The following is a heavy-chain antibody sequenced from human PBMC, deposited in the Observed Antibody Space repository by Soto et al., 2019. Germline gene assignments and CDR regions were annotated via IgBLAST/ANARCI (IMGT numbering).Heavy chain of an antibody. CDR3: AKDQLPVLNPSPKNDAFDI. J-gene: IGHJ3*02. CDR1: GFTFSSYA. V-gene: IGHV3-23*01. D-gene: IGHD1-1*01. CDR2: IGGSGGST. Sequence: EVQLLESGGGLVQPGGSLRLSCAASGFTFSSYAMSWVRQAPGKGLEWVSAIGGSGGSTYYADSVKGRFTISRDNSKNTLDLQMNSLRAEDTAVYSCAKDQLPVLNPSPKNDAFDIWGQGTMVTVSS.